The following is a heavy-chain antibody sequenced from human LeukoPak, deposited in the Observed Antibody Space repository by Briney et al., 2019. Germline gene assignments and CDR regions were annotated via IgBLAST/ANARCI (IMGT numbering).Heavy chain of an antibody. V-gene: IGHV1-69*04. J-gene: IGHJ4*02. CDR1: GGTFSSYA. CDR2: IIPILGIA. Sequence: GASVKVSCKASGGTFSSYAISWVRQAPGQGLEWMGRIIPILGIANYAQKFQGRVTITADKSTSTAYMELSSLRSEDTAVYYCARSESGSYQIDYWGQGTLVTVSS. CDR3: ARSESGSYQIDY. D-gene: IGHD1-26*01.